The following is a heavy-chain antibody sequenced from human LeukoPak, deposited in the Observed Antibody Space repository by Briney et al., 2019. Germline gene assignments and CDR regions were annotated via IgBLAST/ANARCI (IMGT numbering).Heavy chain of an antibody. CDR1: GFTFSTYG. CDR3: ARERASSSGLDY. J-gene: IGHJ4*02. V-gene: IGHV3-33*01. CDR2: IWYDGSNK. Sequence: GGSLTLSCAASGFTFSTYGMHWVRQAPGKGLEWVGVIWYDGSNKYYADSVKGRFTISRDNSKNTLYLQMNSLRVDDTAVYYCARERASSSGLDYWGQGTLVTVSS. D-gene: IGHD6-19*01.